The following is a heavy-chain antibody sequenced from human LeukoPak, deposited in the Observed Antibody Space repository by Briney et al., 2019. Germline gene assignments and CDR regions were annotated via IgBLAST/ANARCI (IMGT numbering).Heavy chain of an antibody. V-gene: IGHV1-18*01. CDR2: ISTHNGNT. CDR1: GYTFTTFA. Sequence: ASVKVSCKASGYTFTTFAISWVRQAPGQGLEWMGWISTHNGNTKYAQKFQGRVTMTTDTSTSTVYMELRSLRSDDTAVYYCARDVISGSGTYLFDPWGQGTLVTVSS. D-gene: IGHD3-10*01. J-gene: IGHJ5*02. CDR3: ARDVISGSGTYLFDP.